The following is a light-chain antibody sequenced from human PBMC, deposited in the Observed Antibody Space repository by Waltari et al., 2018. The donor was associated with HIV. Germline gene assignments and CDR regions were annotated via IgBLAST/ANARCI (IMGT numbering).Light chain of an antibody. CDR2: SAS. J-gene: IGKJ2*01. V-gene: IGKV1-NL1*01. CDR1: PGLRDA. CDR3: EQSSGTPMYN. Sequence: DIGLTQSPSSLSASVGDRVTITCRASPGLRDAVALYQQKPGEAPKLLVYSASTSGSGVPSRFSGFVSGNDYTLTIRTLQPEDFATHYCEQSSGTPMYNLGQGTKLEIK.